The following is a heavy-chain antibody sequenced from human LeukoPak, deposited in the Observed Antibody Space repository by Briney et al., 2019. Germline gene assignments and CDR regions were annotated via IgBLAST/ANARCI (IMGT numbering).Heavy chain of an antibody. D-gene: IGHD6-13*01. CDR3: ARDTGVGTIAAAGTGFG. J-gene: IGHJ4*02. CDR2: IKLDGSAT. V-gene: IGHV3-7*01. CDR1: GFTFSNFW. Sequence: PGGSLRLSCAASGFTFSNFWMAWVRQVPGKGPEWVADIKLDGSATYYLDSVRGRFTISRDNAKNSLYLQMNSLRAEDTAVYYCARDTGVGTIAAAGTGFGWGQGTLVTVSS.